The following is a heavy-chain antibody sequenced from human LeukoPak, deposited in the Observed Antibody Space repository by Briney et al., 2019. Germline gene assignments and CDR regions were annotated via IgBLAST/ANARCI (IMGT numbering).Heavy chain of an antibody. J-gene: IGHJ4*02. CDR1: GFTFSGYW. CDR2: IRSDGSIT. D-gene: IGHD1-26*01. CDR3: ARDGRSGNFDK. V-gene: IGHV3-74*01. Sequence: PGGSLRLSCAGSGFTFSGYWMHWVRQAPGKGLAWVSVIRSDGSITTYADSVKGRFTISRDTAKNTLYLQMNSLRAEDTAVYYCARDGRSGNFDKWGQGTLVSVSS.